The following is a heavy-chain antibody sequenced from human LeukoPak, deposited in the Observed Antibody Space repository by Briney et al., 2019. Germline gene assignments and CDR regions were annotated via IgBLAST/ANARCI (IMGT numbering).Heavy chain of an antibody. Sequence: PGGSLRLSCAASGFTFSSYSMNWVRQAPGKGLEWVSYISSSSSTIYYADSVKGRFTISRDNAKNSLYLQMNSLRAEDTAVYYCARDQVWELPDAFDIWGQGTMVTVSS. CDR3: ARDQVWELPDAFDI. D-gene: IGHD1-26*01. CDR2: ISSSSSTI. J-gene: IGHJ3*02. V-gene: IGHV3-48*04. CDR1: GFTFSSYS.